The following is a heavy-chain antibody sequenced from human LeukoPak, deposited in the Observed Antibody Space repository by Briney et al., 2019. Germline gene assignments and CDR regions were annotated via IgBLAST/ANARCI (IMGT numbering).Heavy chain of an antibody. D-gene: IGHD2-21*01. Sequence: GGSLRLSCAASGFTFDNYEMNWVRQAPGKGLEWVSYISSSGSTIYYADSVKGRFTISRDNVKNSLYLQMNNLRVEDTAVYYCAREALLFKFDYWGQGNLVTVS. J-gene: IGHJ4*02. CDR2: ISSSGSTI. V-gene: IGHV3-48*03. CDR1: GFTFDNYE. CDR3: AREALLFKFDY.